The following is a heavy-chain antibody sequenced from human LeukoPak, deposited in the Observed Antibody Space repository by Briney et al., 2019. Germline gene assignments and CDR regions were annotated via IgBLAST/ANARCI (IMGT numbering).Heavy chain of an antibody. V-gene: IGHV3-9*01. Sequence: PGRSLRLSCAAAGFTFDDYAMHWVRHAPGKGLEWVSGISWDSGSIVYADSVKGRFTISRDNAKNSLYLQMNSLRAEDTALYYCAKETLWFGELLAPSFDYWGQGTLVTVSS. CDR1: GFTFDDYA. D-gene: IGHD3-10*01. CDR3: AKETLWFGELLAPSFDY. CDR2: ISWDSGSI. J-gene: IGHJ4*02.